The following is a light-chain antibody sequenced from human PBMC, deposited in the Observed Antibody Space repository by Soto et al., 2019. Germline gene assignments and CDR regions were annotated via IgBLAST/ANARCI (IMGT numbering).Light chain of an antibody. CDR1: QSINTW. V-gene: IGKV1-5*03. J-gene: IGKJ2*01. Sequence: DIQMTQSPSTLAASVGDRVTITCRASQSINTWLAWYQLKPGKAPKLLMYRASNLESGVPARFRGSGSGTEFPLTITRLQPDDFATYYCQQYNDYPYTFGQGTKLEVK. CDR3: QQYNDYPYT. CDR2: RAS.